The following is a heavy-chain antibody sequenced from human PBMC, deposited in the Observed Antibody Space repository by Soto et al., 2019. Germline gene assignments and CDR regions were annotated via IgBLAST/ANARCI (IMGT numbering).Heavy chain of an antibody. CDR1: GGSISSGGYS. J-gene: IGHJ5*02. Sequence: QLQLPESGSGLVKPSQTLSLTCAVSGGSISSGGYSWSWIRQPPGKVLEWIGYIYHIGSTYYNPSLKSRVTISVDRSKNQFSLKLSSVPAADMAVYYCARVPSPWGQGTLVTVSS. V-gene: IGHV4-30-2*01. CDR3: ARVPSP. CDR2: IYHIGST.